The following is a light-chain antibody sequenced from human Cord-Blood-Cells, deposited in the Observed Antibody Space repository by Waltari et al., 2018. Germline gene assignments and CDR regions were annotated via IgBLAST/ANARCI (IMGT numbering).Light chain of an antibody. Sequence: DIVMTQCPDSLAVSLGERATVNCKSSQSVLYSSNNKKYLAWYQQKPRQPPKLPIYWAATRESGVPDRFSGSGSGTDCTLTISILQAEDVAVYYCQQYYSTPWTFGQGTKVEIK. V-gene: IGKV4-1*01. CDR2: WAA. CDR3: QQYYSTPWT. J-gene: IGKJ1*01. CDR1: QSVLYSSNNKKY.